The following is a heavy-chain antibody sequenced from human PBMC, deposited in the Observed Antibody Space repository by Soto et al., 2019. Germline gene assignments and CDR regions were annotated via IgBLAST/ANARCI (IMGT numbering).Heavy chain of an antibody. D-gene: IGHD2-15*01. J-gene: IGHJ4*02. CDR3: ASVKSLAGHY. V-gene: IGHV3-7*05. CDR2: IKQDGSDK. Sequence: EVQLVESGGGLVQPGGSLRLSCAASGFTFSTYWMSWVRQAPGKGLEWVANIKQDGSDKYYVDSVKGRFTISRDNAKNSLYLQMNGLRAEDTAVYYCASVKSLAGHYWGQGTLVTVSS. CDR1: GFTFSTYW.